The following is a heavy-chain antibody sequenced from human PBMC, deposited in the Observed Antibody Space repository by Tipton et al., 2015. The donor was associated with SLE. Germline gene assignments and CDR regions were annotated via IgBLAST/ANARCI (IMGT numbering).Heavy chain of an antibody. Sequence: TLSLTCTVSGGSISSHYWSWIRQPPGKGLEWIGYIYYSGSTNYSPSLKSRVTISVDTSKNQFSLNLSSVTAADTAVYYCARGISDAFDIWGQGTMVTVSS. CDR3: ARGISDAFDI. CDR1: GGSISSHY. D-gene: IGHD2-15*01. CDR2: IYYSGST. V-gene: IGHV4-59*11. J-gene: IGHJ3*02.